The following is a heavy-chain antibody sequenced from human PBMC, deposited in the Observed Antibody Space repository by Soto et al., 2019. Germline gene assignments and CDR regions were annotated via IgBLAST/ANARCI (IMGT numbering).Heavy chain of an antibody. V-gene: IGHV3-33*01. CDR1: GFTFSSYG. Sequence: QVQLVVSGGGVVQPGRSLRLYCAASGFTFSSYGMHWVRQAPGKGLEWVAVIWYDGSNKYYADSVKGRFTISRDNYKHPLYLQMNSLRDEDTAVYYCARGPPSCCAFDIWGQGTMVTVSS. CDR2: IWYDGSNK. J-gene: IGHJ3*02. CDR3: ARGPPSCCAFDI.